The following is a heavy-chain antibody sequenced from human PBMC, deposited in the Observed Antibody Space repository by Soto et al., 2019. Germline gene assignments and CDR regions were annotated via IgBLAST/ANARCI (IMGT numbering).Heavy chain of an antibody. D-gene: IGHD6-13*01. Sequence: SETLSLTCAVYCGSFSGYYWSWIRQPPGKGLEWIGEINHSGSTNYNPSLKSRVTISVDTSKNQFSLKLSSVTAADTAVYYCARLRPPLHSSSWLGDDYWGQGTLVTVS. CDR3: ARLRPPLHSSSWLGDDY. CDR1: CGSFSGYY. V-gene: IGHV4-34*01. J-gene: IGHJ4*02. CDR2: INHSGST.